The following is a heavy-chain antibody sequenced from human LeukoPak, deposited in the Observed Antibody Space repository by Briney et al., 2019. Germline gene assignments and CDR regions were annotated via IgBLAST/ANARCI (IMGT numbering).Heavy chain of an antibody. CDR2: MSSSDDGR. Sequence: GGSLRLSCATSGFSFSSYAMSWVRQAPGRGLEWVSAMSSSDDGRYYAASVRGRFTISRDTSRSTLYLQMNSLRAEDAAVYYCAKAPVTSCRGAFCYPFDYWGQGTLVTVSS. J-gene: IGHJ4*02. D-gene: IGHD2-15*01. CDR3: AKAPVTSCRGAFCYPFDY. V-gene: IGHV3-23*01. CDR1: GFSFSSYA.